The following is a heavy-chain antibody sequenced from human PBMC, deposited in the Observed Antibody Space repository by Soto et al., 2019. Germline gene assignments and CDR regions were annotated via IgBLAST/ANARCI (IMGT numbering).Heavy chain of an antibody. CDR2: MNPNSGNT. J-gene: IGHJ6*02. D-gene: IGHD2-2*01. V-gene: IGHV1-8*01. Sequence: QVQLVQSGAEVKKPGASVKVSCKASGYTFTSYDINWVRQATGQGLEWMGWMNPNSGNTGYAQKFQGRVTMTRNTSISTAYMELSSLRSEDTAVYYCARLVVVPAAYYYYGMDVWGQGTTVTVSS. CDR1: GYTFTSYD. CDR3: ARLVVVPAAYYYYGMDV.